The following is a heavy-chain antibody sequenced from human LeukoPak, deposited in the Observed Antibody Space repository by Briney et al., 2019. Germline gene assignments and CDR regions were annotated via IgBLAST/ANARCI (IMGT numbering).Heavy chain of an antibody. D-gene: IGHD6-6*01. Sequence: TSSETLSLTCAVYGGSFSGHYWSWIRQPPGKGLEWIGEINHSGSTNYNPSLKSRVTISVDTSKNQFSLKLSSVTAADTALYYCAKGTASIPIYMDVWGKGTTVTISS. CDR3: AKGTASIPIYMDV. CDR2: INHSGST. V-gene: IGHV4-34*01. J-gene: IGHJ6*03. CDR1: GGSFSGHY.